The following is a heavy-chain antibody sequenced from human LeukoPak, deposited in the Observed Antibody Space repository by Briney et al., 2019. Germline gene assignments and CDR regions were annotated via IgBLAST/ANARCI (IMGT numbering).Heavy chain of an antibody. V-gene: IGHV4-59*01. CDR1: GGSISSYY. D-gene: IGHD7-27*01. CDR2: IYYSGST. Sequence: PSETLSLTCTVSGGSISSYYWSWIRQPPGKGLEWIGYIYYSGSTNYNPSLKSRVTISVDTSKNQFSLKLSSVTAADTAVYYCARVPSLGTRGFDYWGQGTLFTVSS. CDR3: ARVPSLGTRGFDY. J-gene: IGHJ4*02.